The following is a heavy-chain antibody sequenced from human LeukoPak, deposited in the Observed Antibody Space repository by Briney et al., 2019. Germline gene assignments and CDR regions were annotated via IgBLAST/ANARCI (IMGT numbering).Heavy chain of an antibody. V-gene: IGHV3-53*01. CDR2: IYSGGST. CDR1: GFTVSSNY. D-gene: IGHD1-26*01. Sequence: PGGTLRLSCAASGFTVSSNYMSWVRQAPGKGLEWVSVIYSGGSTYYADSVKGRFTISRDNSKNTLYLQMNSLRAEDTAVYYCARTAVEGASSRGVNWFDPWGQGTLVTVSS. CDR3: ARTAVEGASSRGVNWFDP. J-gene: IGHJ5*02.